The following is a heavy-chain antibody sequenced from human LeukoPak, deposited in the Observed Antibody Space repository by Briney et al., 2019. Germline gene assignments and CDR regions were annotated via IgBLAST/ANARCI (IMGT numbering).Heavy chain of an antibody. Sequence: SETLSLTCTVSGGSISSYYWRWIRQPPGKGLEWIGYIYYSGSTNYNPSLKSRVTISVDTSKNQFSLKLSSVTAADTAVYYCARLFYDSSSVDYWGQGTLVTVSS. J-gene: IGHJ4*02. D-gene: IGHD3-22*01. CDR1: GGSISSYY. CDR2: IYYSGST. V-gene: IGHV4-59*01. CDR3: ARLFYDSSSVDY.